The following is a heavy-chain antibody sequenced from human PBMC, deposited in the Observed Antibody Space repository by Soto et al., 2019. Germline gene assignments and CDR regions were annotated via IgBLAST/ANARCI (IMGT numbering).Heavy chain of an antibody. J-gene: IGHJ4*02. D-gene: IGHD4-17*01. V-gene: IGHV4-39*01. CDR1: GDSISGSSSC. CDR2: MYYSGTT. CDR3: ATFYGDYVSY. Sequence: SETLSLTCTVSGDSISGSSSCWSWICQPAEQGPEWIGSMYYSGTTYYNPSLKSRVTISVDTSKNQFSLKLSSVTAADTAVYYRATFYGDYVSYWGQGTLVTVSS.